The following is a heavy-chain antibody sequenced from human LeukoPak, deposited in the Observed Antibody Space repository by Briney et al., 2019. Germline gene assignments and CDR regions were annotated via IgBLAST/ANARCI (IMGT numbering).Heavy chain of an antibody. J-gene: IGHJ3*02. CDR2: IIPIFGTA. CDR1: GGTFSSYA. V-gene: IGHV1-69*05. D-gene: IGHD3-10*01. CDR3: ARDPSYGSYAFDI. Sequence: SVKVSCKASGGTFSSYAIGWVRQAPGQGLEWMGRIIPIFGTANYAQKFQGRVTITTDESTSTAYMELSSLRSEDTAVCYCARDPSYGSYAFDIWGQGTMVTVSS.